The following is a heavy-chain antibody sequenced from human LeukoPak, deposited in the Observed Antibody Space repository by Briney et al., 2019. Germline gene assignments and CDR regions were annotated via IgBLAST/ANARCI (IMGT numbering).Heavy chain of an antibody. CDR2: IYGGGST. CDR3: ARELHDFWSGLFDY. V-gene: IGHV3-66*02. D-gene: IGHD3-3*01. Sequence: GGSLRLSCAASGFTVSSNYMSWVRQAPGKGLEWVSVIYGGGSTYYADSVKGRFTISRDNSKNTLYLQMNSLRAEDTAVYYCARELHDFWSGLFDYWGQGTLVTVSS. J-gene: IGHJ4*02. CDR1: GFTVSSNY.